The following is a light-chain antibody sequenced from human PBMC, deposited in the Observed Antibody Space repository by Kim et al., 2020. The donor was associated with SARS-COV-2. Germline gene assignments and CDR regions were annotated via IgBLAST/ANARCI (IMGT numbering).Light chain of an antibody. CDR3: QSYDSSNLWV. V-gene: IGLV6-57*02. J-gene: IGLJ3*02. CDR2: DNK. Sequence: KTVIISCTGSSGSIASNYVQWYQQRPGSAPTTVIYDNKQRPSGVPDRFSGSIDSSSNSASLTISGLNTEDEAEYNCQSYDSSNLWVFGGGTQLTVL. CDR1: SGSIASNY.